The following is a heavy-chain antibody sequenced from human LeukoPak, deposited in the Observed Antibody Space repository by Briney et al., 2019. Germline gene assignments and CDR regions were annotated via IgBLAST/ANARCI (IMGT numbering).Heavy chain of an antibody. CDR1: GFTFSSYG. V-gene: IGHV3-30*18. CDR3: AKSGDSSSSGVNFDY. D-gene: IGHD6-6*01. J-gene: IGHJ4*02. Sequence: SGGSLRLSCAASGFTFSSYGMHWVRQAPGKGLEWVAVISYDGSNKYYADSVKGRFTISRDNSKNTLYLQMNSLRAEDTAVYYCAKSGDSSSSGVNFDYGGQGTLVPVPS. CDR2: ISYDGSNK.